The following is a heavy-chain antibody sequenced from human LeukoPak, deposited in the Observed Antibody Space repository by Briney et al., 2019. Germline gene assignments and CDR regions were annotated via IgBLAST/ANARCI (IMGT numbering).Heavy chain of an antibody. CDR3: ARTGIAAAGTPNWFDP. D-gene: IGHD6-13*01. J-gene: IGHJ5*02. Sequence: SETLSLTCTVSGGSISSGGYYWSWIRQHPGKGLEWIGYIYYSGSTYYDPSLKSRVTISVDTSKNQFSLKLSSATAADTAVYYCARTGIAAAGTPNWFDPWGQGTLVTVSS. CDR2: IYYSGST. CDR1: GGSISSGGYY. V-gene: IGHV4-31*03.